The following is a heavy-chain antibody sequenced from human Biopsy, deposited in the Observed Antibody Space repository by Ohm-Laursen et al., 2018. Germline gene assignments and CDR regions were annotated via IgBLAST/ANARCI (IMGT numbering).Heavy chain of an antibody. J-gene: IGHJ5*01. CDR2: ITSGSSYI. V-gene: IGHV3-21*01. CDR3: AREPAAMAGGGRWFDS. D-gene: IGHD6-19*01. CDR1: GFPFTGFS. Sequence: SLRLSCAASGFPFTGFSMDWVRQAPGKGLEWVASITSGSSYIYYADSVKGRFIIYRDNPKNSLYLQMNSLRADASAVYFYAREPAAMAGGGRWFDSWGQGTLVTVSS.